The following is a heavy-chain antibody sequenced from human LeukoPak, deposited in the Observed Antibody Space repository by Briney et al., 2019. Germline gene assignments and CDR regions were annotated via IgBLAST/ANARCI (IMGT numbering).Heavy chain of an antibody. CDR3: ARHGIAGAGSDY. J-gene: IGHJ4*02. Sequence: KPSETLSLTCTLSGASITTGTYLWGWTRQPPGKGLEWIATISYNSGTIHYNPSLKSRVTISIDTSKNQFSLRLTSVTAADTAVYYCARHGIAGAGSDYWGQGTLVTVSS. CDR1: GASITTGTYL. CDR2: ISYNSGTI. D-gene: IGHD6-13*01. V-gene: IGHV4-39*01.